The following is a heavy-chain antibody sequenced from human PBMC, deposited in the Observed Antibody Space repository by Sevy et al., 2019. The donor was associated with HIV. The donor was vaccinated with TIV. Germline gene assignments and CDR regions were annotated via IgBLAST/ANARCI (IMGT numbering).Heavy chain of an antibody. J-gene: IGHJ4*02. D-gene: IGHD2-21*01. CDR3: VREGGGEGGDH. V-gene: IGHV3-30*02. CDR2: IQNDGSKK. CDR1: GFSYSSYA. Sequence: GGSLRLSCAASGFSYSSYAMHWVRQAPGKGLEWVAYIQNDGSKKDYADSVKGRFTISRDNSKNTLDLQMNSLRVEDKAVYYCVREGGGEGGDHWGQGTLVTVSS.